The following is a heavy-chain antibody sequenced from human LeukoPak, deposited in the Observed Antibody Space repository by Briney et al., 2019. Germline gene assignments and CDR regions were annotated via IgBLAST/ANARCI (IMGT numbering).Heavy chain of an antibody. CDR1: GGSISSGGYS. Sequence: PSETLSLTCAVSGGSISSGGYSWSWLRQPPGKGLEWIGYIYDSGSTYYNPSLKSRITISVDTSENRFSLKLSSVTATDTAVYYCARDCSGGSCYGAFDIWGQGTMVTVSS. CDR3: ARDCSGGSCYGAFDI. J-gene: IGHJ3*02. V-gene: IGHV4-30-2*05. D-gene: IGHD2-15*01. CDR2: IYDSGST.